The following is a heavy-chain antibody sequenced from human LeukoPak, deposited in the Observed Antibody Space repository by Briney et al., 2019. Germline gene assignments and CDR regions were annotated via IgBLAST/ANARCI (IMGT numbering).Heavy chain of an antibody. CDR3: ARDMGGSIAAAVPPVNWFDP. J-gene: IGHJ5*02. D-gene: IGHD6-13*01. V-gene: IGHV4-4*02. Sequence: SGTLSLTCAVSGGSISSSNWWSWVRQPPGKGLEWIGEIYHSGSTNYNPSLKSRVTISVDKSKNQFSLKLSSVTAADTAVYYCARDMGGSIAAAVPPVNWFDPWGQGTLVTVSS. CDR1: GGSISSSNW. CDR2: IYHSGST.